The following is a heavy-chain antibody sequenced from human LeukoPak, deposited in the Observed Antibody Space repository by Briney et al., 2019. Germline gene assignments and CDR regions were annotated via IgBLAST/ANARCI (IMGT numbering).Heavy chain of an antibody. V-gene: IGHV1-46*01. Sequence: GASVKVSCKASGYTFITHYIHWVRQAPGQGLEWVGIISPSDGTTNYIQEFQGRVTMTRDTSTSTVYMELSSLRTEDTAIYYCARGLDSSGYYRYWGQGTLVTVSS. D-gene: IGHD3-22*01. CDR3: ARGLDSSGYYRY. J-gene: IGHJ4*02. CDR1: GYTFITHY. CDR2: ISPSDGTT.